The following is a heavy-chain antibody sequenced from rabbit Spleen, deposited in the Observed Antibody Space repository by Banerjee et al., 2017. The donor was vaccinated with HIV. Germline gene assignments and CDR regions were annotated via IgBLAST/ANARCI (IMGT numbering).Heavy chain of an antibody. CDR3: ARDTGSSFSSYGMAL. J-gene: IGHJ6*01. CDR2: IDAGNSGFS. CDR1: GSDVSSDYY. D-gene: IGHD8-1*01. V-gene: IGHV1S40*01. Sequence: LEESGGDLVKPGASLTLTCKASGSDVSSDYYTRWVRQAPGKGLEWIACIDAGNSGFSYYASWAKGRFTISKTSSTTVTLQMTSLTAADTATYFCARDTGSSFSSYGMALWGPGTLVTVS.